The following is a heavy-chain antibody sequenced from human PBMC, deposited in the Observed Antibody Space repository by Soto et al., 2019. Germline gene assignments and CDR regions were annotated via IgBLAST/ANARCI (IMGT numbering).Heavy chain of an antibody. CDR3: AKRGVWSYYIAPNALAV. J-gene: IGHJ6*02. D-gene: IGHD3-10*01. CDR1: GGSLSGYY. CDR2: INDSGSS. V-gene: IGHV4-34*01. Sequence: SETLCLTCAVHGGSLSGYYWTWVRQPPGKGLEWIGEINDSGSSNYDPSLMSRVTISVDTSKSQFSLRLSSVTAADTAIYFCAKRGVWSYYIAPNALAVWGQGTTVTVFS.